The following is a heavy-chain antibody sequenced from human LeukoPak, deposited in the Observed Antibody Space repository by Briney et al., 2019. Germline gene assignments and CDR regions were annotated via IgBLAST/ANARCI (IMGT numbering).Heavy chain of an antibody. CDR2: ISWNSGSI. Sequence: GGSLRLSCAASGFTFDDYAMHWVRQAPGKGLEWVSGISWNSGSIGYADSVKGRFTISRDNAKNSLYLQMNSLRAEDTALNYCAKDRGAAIRGVIIFAYWGQGTLVTVSS. CDR1: GFTFDDYA. D-gene: IGHD3-10*01. CDR3: AKDRGAAIRGVIIFAY. V-gene: IGHV3-9*01. J-gene: IGHJ4*02.